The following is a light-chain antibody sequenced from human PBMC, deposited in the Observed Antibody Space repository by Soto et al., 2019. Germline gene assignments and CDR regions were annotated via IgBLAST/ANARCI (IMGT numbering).Light chain of an antibody. CDR2: EGT. V-gene: IGLV2-23*03. J-gene: IGLJ1*01. CDR1: SSDVENYNL. CDR3: CSYAGGNTFV. Sequence: QSALTQSASVSGSPGQSITISCTGTSSDVENYNLVSWYQQHPGKAHKLMIYEGTKRPSGVSNRFSGSNSGNTASLTISGLQAEDEADYYCCSYAGGNTFVFGTGTKVTVL.